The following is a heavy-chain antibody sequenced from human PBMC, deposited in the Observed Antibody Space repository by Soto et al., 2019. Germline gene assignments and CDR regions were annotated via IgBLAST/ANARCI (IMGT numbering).Heavy chain of an antibody. D-gene: IGHD2-15*01. J-gene: IGHJ6*02. Sequence: PSETLSLTCSVSGYSVSSSDYYWAWIRQPPGKGLEWIGSMLYIGLTYYNPSLKSRVTLSVDTSKNPFSVRLNSVTDSDTAVYYCAPLSVSLSGPYGIHVWGQGTTVTVSS. CDR3: APLSVSLSGPYGIHV. CDR2: MLYIGLT. V-gene: IGHV4-39*01. CDR1: GYSVSSSDYY.